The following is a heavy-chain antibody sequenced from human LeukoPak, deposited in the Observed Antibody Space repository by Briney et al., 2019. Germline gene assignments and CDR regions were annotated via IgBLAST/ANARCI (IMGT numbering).Heavy chain of an antibody. D-gene: IGHD6-13*01. Sequence: PSETLSLTCAVYGGSFSGYYWSWIRQPPGKGLEWIGEINHSGSTSYNPSLKSRVTISVDTSKNQFSLKLSSVTAADTAVYYCARDGQQLVYYYYYMDVWGKGTTVTVSS. CDR3: ARDGQQLVYYYYYMDV. CDR1: GGSFSGYY. CDR2: INHSGST. V-gene: IGHV4-34*01. J-gene: IGHJ6*03.